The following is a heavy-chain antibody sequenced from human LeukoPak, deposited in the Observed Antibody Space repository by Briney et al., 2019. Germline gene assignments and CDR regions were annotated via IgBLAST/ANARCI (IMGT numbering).Heavy chain of an antibody. D-gene: IGHD6-13*01. V-gene: IGHV4-34*01. CDR3: ARGERSSTYGMDV. CDR1: GGSFSGYY. J-gene: IGHJ6*02. Sequence: TSETLSLTCAVYGGSFSGYYWSWIRQPPGKGLEWIGEINHSGSTNYNPSLKSRVTISVDTSKNQFSLKLSSVTAADTAVYYCARGERSSTYGMDVWGQGTTATVPS. CDR2: INHSGST.